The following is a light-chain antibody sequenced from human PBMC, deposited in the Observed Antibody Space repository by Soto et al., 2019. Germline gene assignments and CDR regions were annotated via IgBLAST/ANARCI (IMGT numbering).Light chain of an antibody. Sequence: QSALTQPASVSGSPGQSITISCTGTSSDVGSYNLVSWYQQHPGKAPKLIIYDVTKRPSGVPDRFSGSKSGNTASLTISGLQAEDESEYYCCSYAGFYTLVFGGGTKLTV. J-gene: IGLJ3*02. CDR3: CSYAGFYTLV. CDR1: SSDVGSYNL. V-gene: IGLV2-23*02. CDR2: DVT.